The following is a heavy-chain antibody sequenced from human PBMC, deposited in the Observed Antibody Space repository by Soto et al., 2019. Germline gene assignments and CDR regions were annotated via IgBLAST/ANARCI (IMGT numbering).Heavy chain of an antibody. J-gene: IGHJ6*02. CDR2: VSGSGSGT. V-gene: IGHV3-23*01. Sequence: GGSLRLSXEASGFTFSTYPMTWVRKAPGKGLEWVSGVSGSGSGTYYADSVKGRFTISRDNSKNTLYLQMNSLRAEDTALYYCAKDNTGGHSSGWFHYSYGMDVWGQGTPVTVS. CDR3: AKDNTGGHSSGWFHYSYGMDV. CDR1: GFTFSTYP. D-gene: IGHD6-19*01.